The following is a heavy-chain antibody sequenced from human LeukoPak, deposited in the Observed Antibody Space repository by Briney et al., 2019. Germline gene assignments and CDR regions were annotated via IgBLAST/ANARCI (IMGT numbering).Heavy chain of an antibody. CDR2: VKQDGTEK. V-gene: IGHV3-7*01. J-gene: IGHJ4*02. Sequence: GGSLRLSCEASGFTFRDYWMTWVRQAPGKGLEWVANVKQDGTEKFYVDSVKGRFTISRDNGKNSLYPQMNSLRVEDTAIYYCARAGGTSWADYWGQGTLVTVSS. D-gene: IGHD6-13*01. CDR3: ARAGGTSWADY. CDR1: GFTFRDYW.